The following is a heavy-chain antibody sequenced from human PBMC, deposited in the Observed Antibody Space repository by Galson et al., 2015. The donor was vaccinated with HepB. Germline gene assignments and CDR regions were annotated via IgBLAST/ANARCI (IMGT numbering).Heavy chain of an antibody. V-gene: IGHV3-7*01. CDR2: INEDGSAA. J-gene: IGHJ4*02. CDR1: GLIFTSYW. D-gene: IGHD3-22*01. Sequence: SLRLSCAASGLIFTSYWMSWVRQAPGKGLKWVANINEDGSAAYYADSVKGRFTISRDNAENSLYLQMNSLGDEDTAVYYCALIRNAGSSGFYWAYWGQGSLVTVSS. CDR3: ALIRNAGSSGFYWAY.